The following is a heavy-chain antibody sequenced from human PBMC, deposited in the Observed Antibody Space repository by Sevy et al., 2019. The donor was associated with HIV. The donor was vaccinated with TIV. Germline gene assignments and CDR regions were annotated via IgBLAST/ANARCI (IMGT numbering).Heavy chain of an antibody. V-gene: IGHV4-4*07. D-gene: IGHD3-3*01. CDR1: GGSISSYY. CDR2: IYTSGST. CDR3: ARGAIFGVVIISDAFDI. Sequence: SETLSLTCTVSGGSISSYYWSWIRQPAGKGLEWIGRIYTSGSTNYNPSLKSRVTMSVDTSKNQFSLKLSSVTAADTAVYYCARGAIFGVVIISDAFDIWGQATMVTVSS. J-gene: IGHJ3*02.